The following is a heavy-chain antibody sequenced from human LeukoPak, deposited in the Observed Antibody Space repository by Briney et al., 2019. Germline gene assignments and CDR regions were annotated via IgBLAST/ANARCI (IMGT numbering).Heavy chain of an antibody. V-gene: IGHV1-2*02. CDR3: ARPYNWDDGGALCYFDY. Sequence: ASVKVSCKASGYTFTDYYMHWVRQAPGQGLEWMGWVNPKSGGTNYGQKFQGRVTMTRDTSLSTAYMELSRLGSDDTAVYYCARPYNWDDGGALCYFDYWGQGTLVTVAS. CDR2: VNPKSGGT. D-gene: IGHD1-20*01. CDR1: GYTFTDYY. J-gene: IGHJ4*02.